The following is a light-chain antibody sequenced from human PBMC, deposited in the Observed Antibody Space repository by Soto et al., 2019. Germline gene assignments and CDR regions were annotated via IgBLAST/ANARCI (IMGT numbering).Light chain of an antibody. CDR1: RYDVGTYNY. V-gene: IGLV2-14*03. CDR3: TSYTSDPPCFYF. J-gene: IGLJ1*01. Sequence: QSVLAQPASVSGSPGQSITISCTGTRYDVGTYNYVSWYQHHPGQAPKLIIYDVGSRPSGVSHRFSGSKSGITASLAISGLQAEDEADYYCTSYTSDPPCFYFLGIGTKATVL. CDR2: DVG.